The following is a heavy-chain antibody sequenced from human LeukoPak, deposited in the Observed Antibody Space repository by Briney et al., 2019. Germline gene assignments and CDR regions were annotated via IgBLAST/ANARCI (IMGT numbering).Heavy chain of an antibody. CDR2: INHSGST. D-gene: IGHD6-13*01. CDR3: AGSREYSSSWFADDY. J-gene: IGHJ4*02. Sequence: SETLSLTCAVYGGSFSGYYWSWIRQPPGKGLEWIGEINHSGSTNYNPSLKSRVTISVDTSKNQFSLKLSSVTAADTAVYYCAGSREYSSSWFADDYWGQGTLVTVSS. CDR1: GGSFSGYY. V-gene: IGHV4-34*01.